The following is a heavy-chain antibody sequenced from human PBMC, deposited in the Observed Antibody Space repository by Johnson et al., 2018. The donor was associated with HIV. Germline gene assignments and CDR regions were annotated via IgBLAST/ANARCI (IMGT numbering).Heavy chain of an antibody. D-gene: IGHD3-22*01. CDR3: SRDRRYYDSSGYYHDAFDI. J-gene: IGHJ3*02. Sequence: MMLVESGGGLVQPGGSLRVSCAASDFTVGSIYMSWVRQAPGKGLEWVANIKQDGSEKYYVDSVKGRFTISRDNSKNTLYLQMNSLRAEDTAVYFCSRDRRYYDSSGYYHDAFDIWSQGTMVTVSS. CDR1: DFTVGSIY. V-gene: IGHV3-7*04. CDR2: IKQDGSEK.